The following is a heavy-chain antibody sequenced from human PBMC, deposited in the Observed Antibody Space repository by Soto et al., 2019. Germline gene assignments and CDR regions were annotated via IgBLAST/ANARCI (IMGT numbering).Heavy chain of an antibody. CDR3: ARHWGPHYGDYFDY. CDR2: INAGKGNT. D-gene: IGHD7-27*01. J-gene: IGHJ4*02. CDR1: GYIFTSYA. V-gene: IGHV1-3*01. Sequence: ASVKVSCKASGYIFTSYAMHWVRQAPGQRLEWMGWINAGKGNTKYSQKFQGRVTITRDTSASTAYMELSSLRSADTAVYYCARHWGPHYGDYFDYWGQGTLVTVSS.